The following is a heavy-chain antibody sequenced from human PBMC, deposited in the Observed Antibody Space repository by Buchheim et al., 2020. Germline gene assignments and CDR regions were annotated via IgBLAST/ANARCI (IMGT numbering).Heavy chain of an antibody. J-gene: IGHJ4*02. D-gene: IGHD4-23*01. CDR1: GFSFKNYG. V-gene: IGHV3-33*01. Sequence: QVQLVESGGGEVQPGRSLRLSCAASGFSFKNYGMHWVRQAPGKGLEWVAVIWSDGSNKYYVDSVKGRFTISRDNSKNPLYLQMNSLRAEDTAMYYCARDPFYGGNPYYFDSWGQGAL. CDR2: IWSDGSNK. CDR3: ARDPFYGGNPYYFDS.